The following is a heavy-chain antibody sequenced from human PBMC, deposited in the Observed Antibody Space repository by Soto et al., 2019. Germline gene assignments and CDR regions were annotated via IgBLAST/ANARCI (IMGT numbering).Heavy chain of an antibody. CDR3: ARGHISWYSSSWSGAFDI. V-gene: IGHV4-34*01. D-gene: IGHD6-13*01. CDR2: INHSGST. CDR1: GGSFSGYY. J-gene: IGHJ3*02. Sequence: SETLSLTCAVYGGSFSGYYWSWIRQPPGKGLEWIGEINHSGSTNYNPSLKSRVTISVDTSKNQFSLKLSSVTAADTAVYYCARGHISWYSSSWSGAFDIWGQGTRVTVSS.